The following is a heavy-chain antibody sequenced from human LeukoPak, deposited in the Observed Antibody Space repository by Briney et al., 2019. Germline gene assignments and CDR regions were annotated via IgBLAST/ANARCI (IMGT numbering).Heavy chain of an antibody. Sequence: GGSLRLSCAASGFTFSSYWMSWVRQAPGKGVEGVANIKQDGSEKYYVDSVKGRFTISRDNAKNSLYLQMNSLRAEDTAVYYCARASGRYYYFDYWGQGTLVTVSS. V-gene: IGHV3-7*01. CDR2: IKQDGSEK. CDR3: ARASGRYYYFDY. D-gene: IGHD1-26*01. CDR1: GFTFSSYW. J-gene: IGHJ4*02.